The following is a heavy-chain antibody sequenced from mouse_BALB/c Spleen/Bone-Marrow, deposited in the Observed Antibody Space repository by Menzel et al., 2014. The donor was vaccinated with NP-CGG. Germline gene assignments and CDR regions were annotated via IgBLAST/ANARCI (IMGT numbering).Heavy chain of an antibody. Sequence: QVQLQQSGAELVRPGASVTLSCKASGYTFTDYEMHWLKQTPVHGLEWIGAIDPETGGTAYNQKFKGRATLTTDKSSSTAYMELRSLTSEDSAVYYCTRLDSSGYGAYWGQGTLVTVCA. D-gene: IGHD3-2*01. V-gene: IGHV1-15*01. J-gene: IGHJ3*01. CDR3: TRLDSSGYGAY. CDR1: GYTFTDYE. CDR2: IDPETGGT.